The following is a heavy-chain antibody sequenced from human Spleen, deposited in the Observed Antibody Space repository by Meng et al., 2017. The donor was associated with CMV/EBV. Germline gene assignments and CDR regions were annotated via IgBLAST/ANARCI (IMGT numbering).Heavy chain of an antibody. CDR1: GFTFSSYC. CDR3: AKALAAAGPFDF. Sequence: GGSLRLSCAASGFTFSSYCMTWVRQAPGKGLEWVANRRQDGSEKFYLDCVKGRFTISRDNSKNTLYLQMNSLRAEDTALYYCAKALAAAGPFDFWGQGTLVTVSS. D-gene: IGHD6-13*01. V-gene: IGHV3-7*03. CDR2: RRQDGSEK. J-gene: IGHJ4*02.